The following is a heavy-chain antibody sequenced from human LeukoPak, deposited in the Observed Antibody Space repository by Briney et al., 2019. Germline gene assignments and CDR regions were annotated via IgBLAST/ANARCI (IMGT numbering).Heavy chain of an antibody. CDR1: GNTFTAYY. D-gene: IGHD3-10*01. Sequence: GASVKVSCKASGNTFTAYYMHWVRQAPGQGLEWMGWINPNSGDTNYAQKFQGRVTMTRDTTTSTDYMELSSLRSDDTAVYYCASYRGSSGYYYYMDVWGKGTTVTVSS. CDR2: INPNSGDT. J-gene: IGHJ6*03. CDR3: ASYRGSSGYYYYMDV. V-gene: IGHV1-2*02.